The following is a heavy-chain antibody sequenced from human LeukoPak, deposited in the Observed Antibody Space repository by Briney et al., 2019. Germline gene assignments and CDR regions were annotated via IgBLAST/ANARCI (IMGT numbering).Heavy chain of an antibody. CDR3: ARRAGGYSHPYDY. CDR2: IYSDNT. J-gene: IGHJ4*02. Sequence: GGSLRLSCTVPGFTVSSNSMSWVRQAPGKGLEWVSFIYSDNTHYSDSVKGRFTISRDNSKNTLYLQMNSLRAEDTAVYYCARRAGGYSHPYDYWGQGTLVTVSS. V-gene: IGHV3-53*01. D-gene: IGHD4-23*01. CDR1: GFTVSSNS.